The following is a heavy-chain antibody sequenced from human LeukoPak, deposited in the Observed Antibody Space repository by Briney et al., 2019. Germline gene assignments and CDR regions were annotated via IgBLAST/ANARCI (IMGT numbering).Heavy chain of an antibody. CDR2: IIPILGIA. Sequence: SVKVSCKASGGTFGSYAISWVRQAPGQGLEWMGRIIPILGIANYAQKFQGRVTITADKSTSTAYMELSSLRSEDTAVYYCARDRPLRDSGYSKGYYYYGMDVWGQGTTVTVSS. V-gene: IGHV1-69*04. CDR1: GGTFGSYA. CDR3: ARDRPLRDSGYSKGYYYYGMDV. J-gene: IGHJ6*02. D-gene: IGHD3-22*01.